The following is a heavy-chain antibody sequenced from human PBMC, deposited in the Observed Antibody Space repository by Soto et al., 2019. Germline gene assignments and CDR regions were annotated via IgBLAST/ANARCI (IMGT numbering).Heavy chain of an antibody. CDR2: IGSDGSPT. D-gene: IGHD3-22*01. J-gene: IGHJ4*02. CDR3: ARGRGCGDYFYFDY. Sequence: EVQLVESGGGLVQPGGSLRLSCAASGFTFSSYWLHWVRQAPGKGLVWVSRIGSDGSPTRYADSVKGRFTISRDNAKNTLYLQMSSLRAEDRAVYYCARGRGCGDYFYFDYWGQGTLVTVSS. V-gene: IGHV3-74*01. CDR1: GFTFSSYW.